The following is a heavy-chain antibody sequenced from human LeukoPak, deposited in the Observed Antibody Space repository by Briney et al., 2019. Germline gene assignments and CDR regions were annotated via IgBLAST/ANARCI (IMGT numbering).Heavy chain of an antibody. Sequence: ASVKVSCKASGYTFTSYGISWVRQAPGQGLEWMGWISAYNGNTNYAQKLQGRVTMTTDTSTSTAYMELRSLRSDDMAVYYCARVTMVRGVITPWHFDYWGQGTLVTVSS. D-gene: IGHD3-10*01. J-gene: IGHJ4*02. CDR2: ISAYNGNT. CDR1: GYTFTSYG. CDR3: ARVTMVRGVITPWHFDY. V-gene: IGHV1-18*03.